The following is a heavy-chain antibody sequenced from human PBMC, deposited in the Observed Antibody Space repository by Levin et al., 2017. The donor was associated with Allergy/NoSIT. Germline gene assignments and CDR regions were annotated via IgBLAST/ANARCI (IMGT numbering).Heavy chain of an antibody. Sequence: PSETLSLTCTVSGGSINSGSYCWGWLRQTPGKGLEWIATIYYSGNTYYNPSLKGRVAISIDTPESQFYLKLTSVTAADTAVYFCARVGTYGDYPNYWGQGILVTVSS. J-gene: IGHJ4*02. CDR1: GGSINSGSYC. D-gene: IGHD4-17*01. CDR3: ARVGTYGDYPNY. CDR2: IYYSGNT. V-gene: IGHV4-39*01.